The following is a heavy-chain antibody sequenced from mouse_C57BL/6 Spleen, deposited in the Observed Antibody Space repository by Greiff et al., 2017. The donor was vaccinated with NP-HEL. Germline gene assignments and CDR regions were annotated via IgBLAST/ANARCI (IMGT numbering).Heavy chain of an antibody. V-gene: IGHV1-85*01. Sequence: QVQLQQSGPELVKPGASVKLSCKASGYTFTSYDINWVKQRPGQGLEWIGWIYPRDGSTKYNEKFTGTATLTVDTSSSTAYMELHSLTSEDSAVYFCARGAAQATAWFAYWGQGTLVTVSA. CDR1: GYTFTSYD. CDR2: IYPRDGST. D-gene: IGHD3-2*02. J-gene: IGHJ3*01. CDR3: ARGAAQATAWFAY.